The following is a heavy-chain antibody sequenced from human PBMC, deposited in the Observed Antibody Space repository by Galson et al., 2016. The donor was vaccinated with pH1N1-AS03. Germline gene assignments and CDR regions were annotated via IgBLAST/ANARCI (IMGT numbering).Heavy chain of an antibody. CDR1: GFSLTSPGVC. D-gene: IGHD6-13*01. CDR2: IDSDDDK. CDR3: ARVWGAAAGYFDY. V-gene: IGHV2-70*20. Sequence: PALVKPTQTLTLTCSFSGFSLTSPGVCVTWVRQPPGKALEWLATIDSDDDKYYTTSLKTRLTIPKDTSKNQVVLTMTNMHPVDTATYYCARVWGAAAGYFDYWGPGNLVVVSS. J-gene: IGHJ4*02.